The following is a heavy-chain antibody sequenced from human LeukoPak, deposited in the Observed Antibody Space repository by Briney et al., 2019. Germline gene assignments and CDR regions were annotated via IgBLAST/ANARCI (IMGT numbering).Heavy chain of an antibody. V-gene: IGHV4-59*01. CDR3: ANAREPPYRGIYYYFES. CDR2: IYYSGNT. D-gene: IGHD1-26*01. CDR1: GDSITTSY. Sequence: SETLSLTCTVSGDSITTSYWSWIRQPPGKGLEWIGYIYYSGNTNYNPSLRSRVTISVDTSKSQFSLHLTSVTAADPAVYYCANAREPPYRGIYYYFESWGQGTLVPVSS. J-gene: IGHJ4*02.